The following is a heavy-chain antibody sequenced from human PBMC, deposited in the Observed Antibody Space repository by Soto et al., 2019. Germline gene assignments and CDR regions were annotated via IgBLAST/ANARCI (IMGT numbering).Heavy chain of an antibody. V-gene: IGHV4-34*01. Sequence: SETLSLTCAVYGGSFSGYYWSWIRQPPGKGLEWIGEINHSGSTNYNPSLKSRVTTSVDTSKNQFSLKLSSVTAADTAVYYCARGGTMVRGVSPSYYMDVWGKGTTVTVSS. J-gene: IGHJ6*03. D-gene: IGHD3-10*01. CDR1: GGSFSGYY. CDR2: INHSGST. CDR3: ARGGTMVRGVSPSYYMDV.